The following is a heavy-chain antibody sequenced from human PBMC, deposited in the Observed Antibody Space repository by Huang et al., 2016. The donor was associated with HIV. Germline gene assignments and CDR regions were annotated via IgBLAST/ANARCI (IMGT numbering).Heavy chain of an antibody. CDR2: IFSGGRI. CDR1: GFTVSDNY. Sequence: EVQLVESGGALIQPGGSLRLSCAGSGFTVSDNYITWVRQAPGKGLEWGSVIFSGGRIYYADCVRGRFTVSRDNSKNILYLQMNNLRADDTAVYYCARGAESSWYGNYYYGMDVWGPGTTVTVS. CDR3: ARGAESSWYGNYYYGMDV. D-gene: IGHD6-13*01. J-gene: IGHJ6*02. V-gene: IGHV3-53*01.